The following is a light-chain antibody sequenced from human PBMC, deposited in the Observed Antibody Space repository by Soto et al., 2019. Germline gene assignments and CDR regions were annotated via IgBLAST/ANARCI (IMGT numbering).Light chain of an antibody. V-gene: IGKV3-15*01. CDR1: QSVSSN. CDR2: GAS. CDR3: QQYENWPQLT. J-gene: IGKJ4*01. Sequence: VMTQSPATLSVSPGERAALSCRASQSVSSNLAWYQHKPGQAPRLLIYGASSRAPGIPDRFSGSGSGTEFTLTISSLQSEDSAVYYCQQYENWPQLTFGGGTKVDI.